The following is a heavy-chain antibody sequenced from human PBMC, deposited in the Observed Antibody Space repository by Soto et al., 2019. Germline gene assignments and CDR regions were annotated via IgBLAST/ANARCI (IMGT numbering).Heavy chain of an antibody. J-gene: IGHJ5*02. V-gene: IGHV3-53*01. CDR2: IYSGGNS. CDR3: ARLGPYGSETYSFRYNWFDP. CDR1: GVTGSSSH. Sequence: PGGSLRLSCTTSGVTGSSSHMSLVRQAPGKGLDWVSVIYSGGNSYYAVSVQGRFTISRDNSKNTVYLQMNSLRGEDTAIYYCARLGPYGSETYSFRYNWFDPWGQGTLVTSPQ. D-gene: IGHD3-10*01.